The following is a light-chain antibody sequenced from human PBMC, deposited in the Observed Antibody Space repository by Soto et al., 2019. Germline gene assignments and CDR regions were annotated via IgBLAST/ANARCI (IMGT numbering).Light chain of an antibody. CDR3: QQRSDCPST. CDR2: DAS. Sequence: EIVLTQSPANLSLSPGDRATLSCRASQSVGSYLGWYQQRPGQAPRLLIYDASNRATGIPARFSGSGSGTDFTLTISSLEPEDFAIYYCQQRSDCPSTFGGGTKVEIK. CDR1: QSVGSY. V-gene: IGKV3-11*01. J-gene: IGKJ4*01.